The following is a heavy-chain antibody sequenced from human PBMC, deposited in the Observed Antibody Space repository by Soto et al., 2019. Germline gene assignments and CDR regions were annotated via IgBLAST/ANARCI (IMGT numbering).Heavy chain of an antibody. Sequence: SETLSLTCAVYGGSFSGYYWSWIRQPPGKGLEWIGEINHSGSTNYNPSLKSRVTISVDTSKNQFSLKLSSVTAADTAVYYCARGKSVVVVVAAYRNWFDPWGQGTLVTVSS. V-gene: IGHV4-34*01. CDR1: GGSFSGYY. J-gene: IGHJ5*02. CDR3: ARGKSVVVVVAAYRNWFDP. D-gene: IGHD2-15*01. CDR2: INHSGST.